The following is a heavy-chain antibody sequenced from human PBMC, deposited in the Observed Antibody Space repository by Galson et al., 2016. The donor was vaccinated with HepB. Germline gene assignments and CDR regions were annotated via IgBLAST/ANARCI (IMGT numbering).Heavy chain of an antibody. V-gene: IGHV5-51*01. Sequence: QSGAEVTKPGESLKISCKASEYSFTTYWIGWVRQKPGKGLEWMGIIYPGDSDTRYSPSFQGQVTMSADKSNTTAYLQWSSLQASDTAMYYCARHRKTWYISGGAFDLWGQGTMVGVSS. CDR2: IYPGDSDT. J-gene: IGHJ3*01. D-gene: IGHD6-13*01. CDR1: EYSFTTYW. CDR3: ARHRKTWYISGGAFDL.